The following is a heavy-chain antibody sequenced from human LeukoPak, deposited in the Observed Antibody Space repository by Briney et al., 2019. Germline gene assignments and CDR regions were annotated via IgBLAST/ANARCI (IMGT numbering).Heavy chain of an antibody. Sequence: PGGSLRLSCEASGFTVSGDYMSWVRQAPGKGLEWVSVIYSGGSTYYADSVKGRFTISRDNSKNTLYLQMSSLRAEDTAVYYCAQTGGLVPGRYFVYWGQGTLVTVSS. J-gene: IGHJ4*02. CDR1: GFTVSGDY. CDR3: AQTGGLVPGRYFVY. D-gene: IGHD6-6*01. CDR2: IYSGGST. V-gene: IGHV3-53*01.